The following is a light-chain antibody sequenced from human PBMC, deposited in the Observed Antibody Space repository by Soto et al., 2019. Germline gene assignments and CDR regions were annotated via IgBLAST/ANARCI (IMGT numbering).Light chain of an antibody. CDR1: STNIGGNT. Sequence: QSVLTQPPSASGTPGQRVTISCSGSSTNIGGNTVSWYQQHPGTAPKLLIYGNNQRPSGVPDRFSGSKSGSSASLAISGLQSEDEADYYCASCHDSLNGPVFGGGTKVTVL. CDR3: ASCHDSLNGPV. CDR2: GNN. V-gene: IGLV1-44*01. J-gene: IGLJ3*02.